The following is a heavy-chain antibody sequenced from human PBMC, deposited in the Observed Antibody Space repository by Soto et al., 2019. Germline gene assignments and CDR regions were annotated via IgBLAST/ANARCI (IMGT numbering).Heavy chain of an antibody. J-gene: IGHJ6*02. V-gene: IGHV5-10-1*01. CDR2: IDPSDSYT. CDR3: ARRNYYYYGMDV. CDR1: GYSFTSYW. Sequence: PGASLTISCKGSGYSFTSYWISWVRQMPGTGLEWMGRIDPSDSYTNYSPSFQGHVTISADKSISTAYLQWSSLKASDTAMYYCARRNYYYYGMDVWGQGTTVTVSS.